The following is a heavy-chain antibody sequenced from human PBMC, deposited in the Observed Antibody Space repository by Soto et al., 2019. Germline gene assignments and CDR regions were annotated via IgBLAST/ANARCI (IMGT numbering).Heavy chain of an antibody. J-gene: IGHJ4*02. CDR2: IYPSDSDT. D-gene: IGHD3-3*01. CDR3: ARGGVSTRTFDY. V-gene: IGHV5-51*01. Sequence: PGESLKISCKDSGYNFAGYWIAWVRQMPGKGLELMGIIYPSDSDTRCRPSFQGQVTISADKSISSAYLQWSSLRASDTAMYYCARGGVSTRTFDYWGQGTPVTVSS. CDR1: GYNFAGYW.